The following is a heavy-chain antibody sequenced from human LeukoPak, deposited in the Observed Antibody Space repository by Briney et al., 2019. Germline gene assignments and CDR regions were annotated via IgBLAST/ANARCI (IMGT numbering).Heavy chain of an antibody. CDR2: IYHSGST. CDR1: GGSISRGGYY. V-gene: IGHV4-30-2*02. Sequence: SQTLSLTCTVSGGSISRGGYYWSWIRQPPGKGLEWIGYIYHSGSTYYNPSLKSRVTISVDTSKNQFSLNLTSVTAADTAVYYCARGGVFPRQFDPWGQGTLVTVSS. CDR3: ARGGVFPRQFDP. J-gene: IGHJ5*02. D-gene: IGHD3-16*01.